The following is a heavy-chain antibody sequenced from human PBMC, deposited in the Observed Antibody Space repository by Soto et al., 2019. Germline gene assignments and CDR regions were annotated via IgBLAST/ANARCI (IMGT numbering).Heavy chain of an antibody. D-gene: IGHD3-10*01. CDR3: AHRRGMPNYYGSGFDY. CDR1: GFSLSTSGVG. Sequence: QITLKESGPTLVKPTQTLTLTCTFSGFSLSTSGVGVGWIRQPPGKALEWLALIYWDDDKRYRPSLKSRHTITXXTXQXPVVLTMTNMDPVDTATYYCAHRRGMPNYYGSGFDYWGQGTLVTVSS. J-gene: IGHJ4*02. V-gene: IGHV2-5*02. CDR2: IYWDDDK.